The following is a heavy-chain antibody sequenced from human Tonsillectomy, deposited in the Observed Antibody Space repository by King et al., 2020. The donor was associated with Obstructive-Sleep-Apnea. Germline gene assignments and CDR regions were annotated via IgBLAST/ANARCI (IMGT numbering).Heavy chain of an antibody. D-gene: IGHD6-19*01. V-gene: IGHV4-38-2*02. Sequence: QLQESGPGLVKPSETLSLICTVSGNSISSTYFWGWIRQPPGKGLEWIGNIYHSGSTYYNPSLKSRVTLSVDTSKDQFSLKVNSVTAADTAVYYCARGRSGWSEYFQHWGQGTLVTVSS. CDR3: ARGRSGWSEYFQH. J-gene: IGHJ1*01. CDR2: IYHSGST. CDR1: GNSISSTYF.